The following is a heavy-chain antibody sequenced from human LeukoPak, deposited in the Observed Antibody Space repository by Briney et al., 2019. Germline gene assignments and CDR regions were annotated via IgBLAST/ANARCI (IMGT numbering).Heavy chain of an antibody. J-gene: IGHJ5*02. CDR2: IYYSGST. CDR3: AGRYNWNDEGWFDP. D-gene: IGHD1-1*01. Sequence: SETLSLTCTVSGGSISSCYWSWIRQPPGKGLEWIGYIYYSGSTNYNPSLKSRVTISVDTSKNQFSLKLSSVTAADTAVYYCAGRYNWNDEGWFDPWGQGTLVTVSS. V-gene: IGHV4-59*01. CDR1: GGSISSCY.